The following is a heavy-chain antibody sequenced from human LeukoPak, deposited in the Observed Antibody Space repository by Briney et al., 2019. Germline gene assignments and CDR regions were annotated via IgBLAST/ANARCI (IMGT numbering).Heavy chain of an antibody. CDR2: ISSSSSYI. Sequence: GGSLRLSCAASGFTFSSYWMNWVRQAPGKGLEWVSSISSSSSYIYYADSVKGRFTISRDNAKNSLYLQMNSLRAEDTAVYYCARVLVGFGDHIYYGMDVWGQGTTVTVSS. CDR3: ARVLVGFGDHIYYGMDV. CDR1: GFTFSSYW. V-gene: IGHV3-21*01. D-gene: IGHD3-10*01. J-gene: IGHJ6*02.